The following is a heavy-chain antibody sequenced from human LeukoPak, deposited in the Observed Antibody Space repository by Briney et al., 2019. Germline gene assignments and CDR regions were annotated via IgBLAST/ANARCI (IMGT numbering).Heavy chain of an antibody. V-gene: IGHV4-59*01. CDR1: GGSISSYY. Sequence: PSETLSLTCTVSGGSISSYYWSWIRQPPGKGLEWIGYIYYSGSTNYNPSLKSRVTISADTSKNQFSLKLSSVTAADTAVYYCARGRGYSGYDFDYWGQGTLVTVSS. CDR3: ARGRGYSGYDFDY. J-gene: IGHJ4*02. CDR2: IYYSGST. D-gene: IGHD5-12*01.